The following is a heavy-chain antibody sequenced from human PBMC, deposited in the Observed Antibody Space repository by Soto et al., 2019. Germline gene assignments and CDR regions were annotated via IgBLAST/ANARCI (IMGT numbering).Heavy chain of an antibody. D-gene: IGHD4-4*01. CDR2: ISGSGGST. CDR3: AKDTQSYSNYVPHSPPYYYGMDV. J-gene: IGHJ6*02. CDR1: GFTFSSYA. V-gene: IGHV3-23*01. Sequence: PGGSLRLSCAASGFTFSSYAMSWVRQAPGKGLEWGSAISGSGGSTYYADSVKGRFTSSRDNSKNTRYLQMNSLRAEDTAVDYCAKDTQSYSNYVPHSPPYYYGMDVWGQGTTVTVSS.